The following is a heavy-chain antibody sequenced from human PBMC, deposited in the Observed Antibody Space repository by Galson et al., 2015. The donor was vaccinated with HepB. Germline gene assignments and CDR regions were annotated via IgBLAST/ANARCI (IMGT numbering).Heavy chain of an antibody. CDR3: ARESGPGTVYFDF. J-gene: IGHJ4*02. CDR2: INTNTGNP. D-gene: IGHD1-26*01. Sequence: SVKVSCKASGYTFNIYAINWVRQAPGQGLEWMGWINTNTGNPTYAQGFTGRFVFSLDTSVSTSYLQISSLKAEDTAVYYCARESGPGTVYFDFWGQGTLVTVSS. V-gene: IGHV7-4-1*02. CDR1: GYTFNIYA.